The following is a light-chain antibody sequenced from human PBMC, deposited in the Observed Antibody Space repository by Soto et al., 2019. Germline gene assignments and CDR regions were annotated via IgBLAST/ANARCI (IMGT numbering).Light chain of an antibody. Sequence: DIQLTQSPSFLSASXXXXVTITCRASQGISTYLAWYQQKPGKAPSLLIYAASTLQSGVPSRFSGSGSGTEFTLTISSLQPEDFATYYCQQVNTYTFGPGTKVNIK. CDR2: AAS. CDR1: QGISTY. CDR3: QQVNTYT. V-gene: IGKV1-9*01. J-gene: IGKJ3*01.